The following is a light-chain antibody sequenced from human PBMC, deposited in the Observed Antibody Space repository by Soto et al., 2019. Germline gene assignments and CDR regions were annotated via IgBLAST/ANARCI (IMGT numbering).Light chain of an antibody. CDR3: SSYAGSNSYV. CDR2: EVS. V-gene: IGLV2-8*01. CDR1: SSDVGGYDY. Sequence: QSALTQPPSASGSPGQSVTIYCTGTSSDVGGYDYVSWYQQHPGKAPKLLIYEVSKRPSGVPDRFSGSKSANTASLTVFGLQGEDEADYYCSSYAGSNSYVFGTGTKVTVL. J-gene: IGLJ1*01.